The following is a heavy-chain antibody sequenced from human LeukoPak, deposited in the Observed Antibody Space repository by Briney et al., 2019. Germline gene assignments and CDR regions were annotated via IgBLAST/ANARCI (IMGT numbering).Heavy chain of an antibody. Sequence: SETLSLTCTVSGGSISSSRYYWAWIRQPPGKGLEWIGSIYHSGSTYYNPSLKSRVTISVDTSKNQFSLKLSSVTAADTAVYYCAGHSSTYDNWFDPWGQGTLVTVSS. CDR1: GGSISSSRYY. CDR2: IYHSGST. CDR3: AGHSSTYDNWFDP. V-gene: IGHV4-39*01. D-gene: IGHD2-2*01. J-gene: IGHJ5*02.